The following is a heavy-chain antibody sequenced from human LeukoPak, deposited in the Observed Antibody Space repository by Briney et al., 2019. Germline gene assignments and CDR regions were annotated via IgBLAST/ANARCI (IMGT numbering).Heavy chain of an antibody. Sequence: GGSLRLSCAASGFTFSNYWMHWVRQAPGKGLVWVSRINSDGISTGYADSVKGRFTVSRDNAKKTLYLQMNSLRAEDTAVYHCARDVGNFDYWGQGTLVTVSS. CDR2: INSDGIST. CDR3: ARDVGNFDY. V-gene: IGHV3-74*01. CDR1: GFTFSNYW. J-gene: IGHJ4*02.